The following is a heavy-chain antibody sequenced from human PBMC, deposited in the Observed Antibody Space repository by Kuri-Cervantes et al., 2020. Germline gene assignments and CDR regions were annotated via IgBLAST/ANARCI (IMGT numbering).Heavy chain of an antibody. CDR1: GYTFFNYG. V-gene: IGHV1-8*01. Sequence: ASVKVSCKTSGYTFFNYGISWVRQAPGQGLEWMGWMNPNSGNTGYAQKFQGRVTMTRNTSISTAYMELSSLRSEDTAVYYCARETKWAPDYWGQGTLVTVSS. CDR2: MNPNSGNT. J-gene: IGHJ4*02. D-gene: IGHD1-26*01. CDR3: ARETKWAPDY.